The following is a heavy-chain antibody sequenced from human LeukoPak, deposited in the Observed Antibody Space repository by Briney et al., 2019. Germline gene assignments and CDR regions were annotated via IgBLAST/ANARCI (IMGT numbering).Heavy chain of an antibody. Sequence: SETLSLTCTVSGASISSGNDYWSWIRQPAGKGLEWIGRVYTGGSTNYNPSLKSRVTLSVDTSKNQFSLKLSSVTAADTAVYYCARGIGGRGSAFDIWGQGTMVTVSS. J-gene: IGHJ3*02. V-gene: IGHV4-61*02. D-gene: IGHD2-15*01. CDR2: VYTGGST. CDR3: ARGIGGRGSAFDI. CDR1: GASISSGNDY.